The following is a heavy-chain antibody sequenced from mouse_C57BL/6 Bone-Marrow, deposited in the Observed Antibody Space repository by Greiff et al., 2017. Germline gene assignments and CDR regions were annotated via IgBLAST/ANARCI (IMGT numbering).Heavy chain of an antibody. J-gene: IGHJ3*01. CDR1: GYTFTSYG. V-gene: IGHV1-81*01. D-gene: IGHD1-1*01. CDR3: ARFPIYYYGSAWFAY. CDR2: IYPRSGNT. Sequence: QVQLKQSGAELARPGASVKLSCKASGYTFTSYGISWVKQRTGQGLEWIGEIYPRSGNTYYNEKFKGKATLTADKSSSTAYMGLRSLTSEDSAVYFCARFPIYYYGSAWFAYWGQGTLVTVSA.